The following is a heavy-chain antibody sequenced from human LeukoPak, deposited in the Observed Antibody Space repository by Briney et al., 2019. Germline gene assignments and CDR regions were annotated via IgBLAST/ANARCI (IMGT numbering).Heavy chain of an antibody. CDR2: IKQDGSEK. J-gene: IGHJ6*03. D-gene: IGHD1-26*01. CDR1: GFTFSSYW. V-gene: IGHV3-7*03. Sequence: GGSLRLSCAASGFTFSSYWMSWVRQAPGKGLEWVANIKQDGSEKYYVDSVKGRFTISRDNAKNSLYLQMNSLRAEDTALYYCARWGGTNYYYYYYMDVWGKGTTVTVSS. CDR3: ARWGGTNYYYYYYMDV.